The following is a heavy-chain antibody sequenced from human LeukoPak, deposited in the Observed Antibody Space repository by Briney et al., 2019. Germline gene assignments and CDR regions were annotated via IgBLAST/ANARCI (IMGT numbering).Heavy chain of an antibody. Sequence: LSLTCAVYGGSFSGYYWSWIRQAPGEGLEWVSYISSSDNIKNYADSVKGRFTISRDNAKNSLYLQMNSLGAEDTAVYYCATHPHDSGGRWGQGTLVIVSS. CDR3: ATHPHDSGGR. CDR1: GGSFSGYY. CDR2: ISSSDNIK. V-gene: IGHV3-11*01. D-gene: IGHD4-23*01. J-gene: IGHJ4*02.